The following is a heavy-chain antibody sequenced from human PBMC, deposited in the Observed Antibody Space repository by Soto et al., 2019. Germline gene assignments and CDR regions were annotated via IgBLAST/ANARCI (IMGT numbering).Heavy chain of an antibody. CDR3: ARPGWSASYYDSSGYYLSPFDY. Sequence: SETLSLTCTVSGGSISSSSYYWGWIRQPPGKGLEWIGSIYYSGSTYYNPSLKSRVTISVDTSKNQFSLKLSSVTAADTAVYYCARPGWSASYYDSSGYYLSPFDYWGQGTLVTVSS. CDR2: IYYSGST. V-gene: IGHV4-39*01. D-gene: IGHD3-22*01. J-gene: IGHJ4*02. CDR1: GGSISSSSYY.